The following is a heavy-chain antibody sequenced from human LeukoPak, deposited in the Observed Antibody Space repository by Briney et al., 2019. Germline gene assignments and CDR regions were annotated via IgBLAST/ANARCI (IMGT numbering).Heavy chain of an antibody. CDR3: AKVGRGRPDY. CDR1: GFTFSIYN. D-gene: IGHD2-15*01. V-gene: IGHV3-48*01. CDR2: ISRSSNTT. J-gene: IGHJ4*02. Sequence: GGSLRLSCAASGFTFSIYNMNWVRQAPGKGLEWVSYISRSSNTTYYADSVKGRFTISRDNSKNTLYLQMNSLRAEDTAVYYCAKVGRGRPDYWGQGTLVTVSS.